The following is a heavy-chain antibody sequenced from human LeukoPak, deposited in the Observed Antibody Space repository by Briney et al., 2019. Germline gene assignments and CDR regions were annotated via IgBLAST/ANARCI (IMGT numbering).Heavy chain of an antibody. Sequence: PSETLSLTCTVSGGSISNYYWSWIRQPPGKGLEWIGHIYYSGATKYNPSLKSRITISVDTCNNQFSLMLSSVTAADTAVYYCARFGITVVRGGKYYFDYWGQGTLVTVSS. V-gene: IGHV4-59*08. CDR2: IYYSGAT. CDR1: GGSISNYY. CDR3: ARFGITVVRGGKYYFDY. D-gene: IGHD3-10*01. J-gene: IGHJ4*02.